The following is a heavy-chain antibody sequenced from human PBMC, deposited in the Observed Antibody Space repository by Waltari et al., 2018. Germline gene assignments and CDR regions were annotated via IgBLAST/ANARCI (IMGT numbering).Heavy chain of an antibody. J-gene: IGHJ5*02. V-gene: IGHV4-39*01. D-gene: IGHD2-15*01. CDR3: ARHSVVVGPSRGFDP. CDR1: GGSISSSSYY. Sequence: QLQLQESGPGLVKPSETLSLTCTVSGGSISSSSYYWGWIRQPPGKGLEWIGSIYYSGSTYVNPSLKSRVTISVDTSKNQFSLKLSSVTAADTAVYYCARHSVVVGPSRGFDPWGQGTLVTVSS. CDR2: IYYSGST.